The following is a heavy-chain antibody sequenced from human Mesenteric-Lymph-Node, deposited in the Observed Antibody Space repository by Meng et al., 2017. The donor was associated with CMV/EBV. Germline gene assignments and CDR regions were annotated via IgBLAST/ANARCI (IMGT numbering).Heavy chain of an antibody. CDR3: ARGPSYDILTGLYAFDI. Sequence: ASVKVSCKASGYTFTSYDINWVRQATGQGLEWMGWMNPNSGNTGYAQKFQGRVTMTRNTSISTAYMELSSLRSEDTAVYYCARGPSYDILTGLYAFDIWGQGTMVTVS. V-gene: IGHV1-8*01. J-gene: IGHJ3*02. CDR2: MNPNSGNT. D-gene: IGHD3-9*01. CDR1: GYTFTSYD.